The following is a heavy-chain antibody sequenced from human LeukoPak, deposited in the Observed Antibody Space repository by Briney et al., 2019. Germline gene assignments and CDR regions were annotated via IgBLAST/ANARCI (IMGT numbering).Heavy chain of an antibody. D-gene: IGHD2-2*01. CDR1: GFTFSSYG. V-gene: IGHV3-33*01. Sequence: GGSLRLSCAASGFTFSSYGMHWVRQAPGRGLEWVAATWYDGSNKYYADSVKGRFAISRDNSKNTLYLQMNSLRAEDTAVYFCARGGHCSTTSCSNYDGMDVWGQGTTLTVSS. CDR2: TWYDGSNK. J-gene: IGHJ6*02. CDR3: ARGGHCSTTSCSNYDGMDV.